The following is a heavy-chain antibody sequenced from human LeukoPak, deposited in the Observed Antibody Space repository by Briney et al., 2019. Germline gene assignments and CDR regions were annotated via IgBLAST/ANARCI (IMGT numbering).Heavy chain of an antibody. CDR2: IRSKAYGGTT. CDR1: GFTFKNYG. D-gene: IGHD1-26*01. Sequence: PGGSLRLSCAASGFTFKNYGMNWVRQAPGKGLEWVGFIRSKAYGGTTEYAASVKGRFTISRDDSKSIAYLQMNSLKTEDTAVCFCTRTRVATTTFPYYWGQGTLVTVSS. J-gene: IGHJ4*02. CDR3: TRTRVATTTFPYY. V-gene: IGHV3-49*04.